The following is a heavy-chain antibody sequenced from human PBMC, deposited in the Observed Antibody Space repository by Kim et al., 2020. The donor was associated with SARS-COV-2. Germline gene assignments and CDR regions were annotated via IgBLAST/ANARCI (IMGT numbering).Heavy chain of an antibody. CDR1: GYTFTSYD. V-gene: IGHV1-8*01. CDR2: MNPNSDDT. D-gene: IGHD3-22*01. J-gene: IGHJ5*02. CDR3: ARAYYDSSGYDYGNWFDP. Sequence: ASVKVSCKASGYTFTSYDIHWVRQATGQGLEWMGWMNPNSDDTGYAQKFQGRVTMTRNTSISTAYMELRSLRSEDTAVYYCARAYYDSSGYDYGNWFDPWGQGTLVTVSS.